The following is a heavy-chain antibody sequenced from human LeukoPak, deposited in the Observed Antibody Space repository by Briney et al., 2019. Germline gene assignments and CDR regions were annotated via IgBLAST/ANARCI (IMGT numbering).Heavy chain of an antibody. D-gene: IGHD2-15*01. CDR1: GFTFSSYA. V-gene: IGHV3-23*01. CDR2: ISGSGGST. Sequence: GGSLRLSCAASGFTFSSYAMSWVRQAPGKGLEWVSAISGSGGSTYYADSVKGRFTISRDNSKNTLYLQMNSLRAEDTAVYYCARPRRGYCSGGSCYFDYWGQGTLVTVSS. CDR3: ARPRRGYCSGGSCYFDY. J-gene: IGHJ4*02.